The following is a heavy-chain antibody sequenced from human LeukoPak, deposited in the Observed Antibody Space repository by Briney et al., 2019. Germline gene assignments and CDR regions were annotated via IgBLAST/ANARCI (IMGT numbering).Heavy chain of an antibody. CDR3: ARFVVGRGPMEYYYYYMDV. CDR1: GESISSHY. D-gene: IGHD2/OR15-2a*01. J-gene: IGHJ6*03. V-gene: IGHV4-59*11. CDR2: VTNSGTT. Sequence: SETLSLTCNVSGESISSHYWSWTRQSPGKGLEWIGYVTNSGTTKFNPSLKSRVTISRVTSKNQFSLRLSSVTAADTAVVFCARFVVGRGPMEYYYYYMDVWGRGTTVIVSS.